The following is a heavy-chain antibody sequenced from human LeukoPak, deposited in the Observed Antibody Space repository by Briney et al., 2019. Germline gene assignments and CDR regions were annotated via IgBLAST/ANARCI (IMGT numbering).Heavy chain of an antibody. J-gene: IGHJ4*02. CDR2: IYTSGST. CDR3: ARDDAAGIVGATPGDY. D-gene: IGHD1-26*01. V-gene: IGHV4-4*07. CDR1: GGSISSYY. Sequence: SETRSLTCTVSGGSISSYYWSWIRQPAGKGLEWIGRIYTSGSTNYNPTLKSRVTISVDTSKNQFSLKPSSVTAADAAVYYCARDDAAGIVGATPGDYWGQGALVTVSS.